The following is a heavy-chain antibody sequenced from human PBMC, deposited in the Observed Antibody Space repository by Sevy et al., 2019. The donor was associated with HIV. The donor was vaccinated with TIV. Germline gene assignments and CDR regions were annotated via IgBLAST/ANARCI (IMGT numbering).Heavy chain of an antibody. V-gene: IGHV4-59*01. CDR1: GGSISSYY. J-gene: IGHJ5*02. D-gene: IGHD3-10*01. Sequence: SETVSLTCTVSGGSISSYYWSWIRQPPGKGLEWIGYIYYSGSTNYNPSLKSRVTISVDTSKNQFSLKLSSVTAADTAVYYCAREITMVRGVTKYYWFDPLGQGTLVTVSS. CDR3: AREITMVRGVTKYYWFDP. CDR2: IYYSGST.